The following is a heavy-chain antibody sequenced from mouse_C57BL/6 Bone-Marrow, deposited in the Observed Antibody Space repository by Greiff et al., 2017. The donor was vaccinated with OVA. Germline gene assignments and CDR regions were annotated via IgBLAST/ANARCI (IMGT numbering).Heavy chain of an antibody. J-gene: IGHJ2*01. D-gene: IGHD1-1*01. CDR2: IDPANGNT. Sequence: EVQLQQSVAELVRPGASVKLSCTASGFNIKNTYMHWVKQRPEQGLEWIGRIDPANGNTKYAPKFQGKATITADTSSTTAYLPLSSLTSWDTAIYYCAARGDITTVAFDYWGQGTTLTVSS. CDR3: AARGDITTVAFDY. CDR1: GFNIKNTY. V-gene: IGHV14-3*01.